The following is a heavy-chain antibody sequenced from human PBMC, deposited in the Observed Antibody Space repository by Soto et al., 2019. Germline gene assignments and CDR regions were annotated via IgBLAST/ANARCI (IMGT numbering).Heavy chain of an antibody. V-gene: IGHV1-58*02. CDR3: AADRIYYYDSSGYYEGDL. CDR1: GFTFTSSA. J-gene: IGHJ4*02. Sequence: SVKVSCKASGFTFTSSAMQWVRQARGQRLEWIGWIVVGSGNTNYAQKFQERVTITRDMSTSTAYMELSSLRSEDTAVYYCAADRIYYYDSSGYYEGDLWGQGTLVTVSS. D-gene: IGHD3-22*01. CDR2: IVVGSGNT.